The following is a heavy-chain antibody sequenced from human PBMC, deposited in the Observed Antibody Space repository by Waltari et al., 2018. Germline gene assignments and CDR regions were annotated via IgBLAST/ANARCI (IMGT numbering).Heavy chain of an antibody. CDR3: ATQPRGYSSSSDDNWFDP. J-gene: IGHJ5*02. CDR1: GFTFSSYS. CDR2: ISSSSSTI. V-gene: IGHV3-48*01. Sequence: EVQLVESGGGLVQPGGSLRLSCAASGFTFSSYSMNWVRQAPGKGLEWVSYISSSSSTIYYADSVKGRFTISRDNAKNSLYLQMNSLRAEDTAVYYCATQPRGYSSSSDDNWFDPWGQGTLVTVSS. D-gene: IGHD6-6*01.